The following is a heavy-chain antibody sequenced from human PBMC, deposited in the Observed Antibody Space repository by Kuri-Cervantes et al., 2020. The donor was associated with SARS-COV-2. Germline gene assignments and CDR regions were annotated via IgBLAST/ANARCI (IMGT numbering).Heavy chain of an antibody. D-gene: IGHD3-10*01. V-gene: IGHV1-2*04. CDR1: GYTFTGYY. J-gene: IGHJ4*02. CDR2: INPNSGGT. Sequence: ASVKVSCKASGYTFTGYYMHWVRQAPGQGLEWMGWINPNSGGTNYAQKFQGWVAMTRDTSLTTAYMELSRLGSDDTAVYYCARGGGVRGLMVLFQWRGAGPLDFWGQGTLVTVSS. CDR3: ARGGGVRGLMVLFQWRGAGPLDF.